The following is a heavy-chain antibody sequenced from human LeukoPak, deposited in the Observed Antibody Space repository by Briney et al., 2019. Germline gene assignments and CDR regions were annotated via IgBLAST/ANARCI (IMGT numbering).Heavy chain of an antibody. CDR1: GGSISSYY. J-gene: IGHJ4*02. CDR2: IYYSGST. CDR3: ARAPFGELFEYYFDY. Sequence: SETLSLTCTVPGGSISSYYWSWIRQPPGKGLEWIGYIYYSGSTNYNPSLKSRVTISVDTSKNQFSLKLSSVTAAGTAVYYCARAPFGELFEYYFDYWGQGTLVTVSS. D-gene: IGHD3-10*01. V-gene: IGHV4-59*01.